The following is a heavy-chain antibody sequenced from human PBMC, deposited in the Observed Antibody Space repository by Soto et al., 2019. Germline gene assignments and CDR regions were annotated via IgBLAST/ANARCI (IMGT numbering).Heavy chain of an antibody. CDR3: ARKGYRSGGYLGADAFDI. CDR2: IIPIFGTA. J-gene: IGHJ3*02. CDR1: GGTFSSYA. D-gene: IGHD6-19*01. V-gene: IGHV1-69*12. Sequence: VQLVQSGAEVKKPGSSVKVSCKASGGTFSSYAISWVRQAPGQGLEWMGGIIPIFGTANYAQKFQGRVTITADESTSTAYMELRSLRSEDTAVYYCARKGYRSGGYLGADAFDIWGQGTMVTVSS.